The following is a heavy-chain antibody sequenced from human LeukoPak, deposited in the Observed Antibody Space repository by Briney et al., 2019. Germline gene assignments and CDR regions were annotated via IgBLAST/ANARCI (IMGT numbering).Heavy chain of an antibody. Sequence: KPGGSLRLSCAASGFTFSDYYMSWIRQAPGKGLEWVSYISSSGSTIYYADSVKGRFTISRDNAKNSLYLQMNSLRAEDTAVYYCARDWRIVVVPAADDAFDIWGQGTMVTVSS. CDR2: ISSSGSTI. CDR1: GFTFSDYY. CDR3: ARDWRIVVVPAADDAFDI. J-gene: IGHJ3*02. V-gene: IGHV3-11*04. D-gene: IGHD2-2*01.